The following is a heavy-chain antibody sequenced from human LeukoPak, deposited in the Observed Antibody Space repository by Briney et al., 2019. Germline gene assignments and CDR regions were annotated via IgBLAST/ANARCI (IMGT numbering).Heavy chain of an antibody. Sequence: SETLSLTCAVNGGSFSGYYWSWIRQPPGKGLEWIGEINYSGSTGYNPSLKSRVTISIDTSKKQFSLKLSSVTAADTAVYYCARDFWSGYTNYYYYGMDVRGQGTTVTVSS. CDR1: GGSFSGYY. CDR3: ARDFWSGYTNYYYYGMDV. CDR2: INYSGST. V-gene: IGHV4-34*01. D-gene: IGHD3-3*01. J-gene: IGHJ6*02.